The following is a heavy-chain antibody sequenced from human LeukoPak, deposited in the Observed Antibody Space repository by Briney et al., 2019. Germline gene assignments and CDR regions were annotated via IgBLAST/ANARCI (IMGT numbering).Heavy chain of an antibody. V-gene: IGHV1-3*01. D-gene: IGHD3-10*01. Sequence: ASVKVSCKASGYTFTSYAIHWVRQAPGQRLEWMGWISAGNGNTKYSQKFQGRVTITRDTSASTAYMELSSLRSEDTAVYYCARGRGGVIARYYGMDVWGQGTTVTVSS. CDR1: GYTFTSYA. J-gene: IGHJ6*02. CDR3: ARGRGGVIARYYGMDV. CDR2: ISAGNGNT.